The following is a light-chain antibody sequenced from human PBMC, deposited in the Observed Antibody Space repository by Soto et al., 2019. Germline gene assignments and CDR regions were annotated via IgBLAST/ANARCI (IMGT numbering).Light chain of an antibody. CDR2: AAS. Sequence: DIQMTQSPTSLSASVGDRVTITCRASQGIGNFVAWYQQKPGKPPKLLIYAASTLQSGVPSRFSGSGSGTDFTLTINSLQPEDVATYSCQKYSSVPVFGPGTKVEIK. J-gene: IGKJ3*01. CDR1: QGIGNF. V-gene: IGKV1-27*01. CDR3: QKYSSVPV.